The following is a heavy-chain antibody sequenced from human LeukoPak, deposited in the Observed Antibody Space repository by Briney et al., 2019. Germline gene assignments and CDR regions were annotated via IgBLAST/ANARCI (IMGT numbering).Heavy chain of an antibody. CDR2: IRASGGGT. Sequence: GGFLRLSCAASGFTFSNYAMIWVRQAPGKGLEWVSAIRASGGGTYYADSVKGRFTISRDNSKNTLYVQMNSLRADDTAVYYCARDPNGDYVGAFDFWGHGTMVTVSS. J-gene: IGHJ3*01. V-gene: IGHV3-23*01. CDR3: ARDPNGDYVGAFDF. CDR1: GFTFSNYA. D-gene: IGHD4-17*01.